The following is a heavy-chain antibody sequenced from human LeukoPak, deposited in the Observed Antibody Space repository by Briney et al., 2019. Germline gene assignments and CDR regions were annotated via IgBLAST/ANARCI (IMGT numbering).Heavy chain of an antibody. CDR2: INPNSGGT. Sequence: ASVKVSCKASGYTFTGYYMHWVRQTPGQGLEWMGWINPNSGGTNYAQKFQGRVTMTRDTSISTAYMELSRLRSDDTAVYYCARETRHHNWFDPWGQGTLVTVSS. J-gene: IGHJ5*02. CDR3: ARETRHHNWFDP. CDR1: GYTFTGYY. V-gene: IGHV1-2*02.